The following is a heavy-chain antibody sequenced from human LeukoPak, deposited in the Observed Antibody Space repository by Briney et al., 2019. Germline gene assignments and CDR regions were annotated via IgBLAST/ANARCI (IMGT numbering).Heavy chain of an antibody. D-gene: IGHD7-27*01. CDR3: ARANPLGISFFDY. CDR1: GFTFSDYS. J-gene: IGHJ4*02. CDR2: ISSISSSI. Sequence: NPGGSLRLSCAASGFTFSDYSMNWVRQAPGKGLEWVSSISSISSSIYYADSVKGRFTISRDNAKNSLYLQMNSLRAEDTAVYHCARANPLGISFFDYWGQGTLVSVSS. V-gene: IGHV3-21*01.